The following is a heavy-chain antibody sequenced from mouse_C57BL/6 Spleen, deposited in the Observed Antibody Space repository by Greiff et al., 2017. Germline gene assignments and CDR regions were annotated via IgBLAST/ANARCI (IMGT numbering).Heavy chain of an antibody. CDR3: GKTGDSNYGYFDV. Sequence: QVQLKESGAELASPGASVTLSCKASGYTFTDHIMHWVKKRPGQGLEWIGRIYPVSGETNYNPKFMGKATFSVDRSSSTVYMVLNSLTSEDPSVYYCGKTGDSNYGYFDVWGTGTTVTVSS. V-gene: IGHV1-11*01. J-gene: IGHJ1*03. CDR2: IYPVSGET. D-gene: IGHD2-5*01. CDR1: GYTFTDHI.